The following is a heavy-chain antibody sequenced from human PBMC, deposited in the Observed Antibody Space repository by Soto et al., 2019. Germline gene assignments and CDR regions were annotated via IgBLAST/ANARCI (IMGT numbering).Heavy chain of an antibody. CDR2: VSAYNGNT. CDR1: GFTFTSYG. CDR3: SRGGSSWQPHEDY. V-gene: IGHV1-18*01. Sequence: QVQLVQSGAEVKKPGASMKVSCKASGFTFTSYGISWVRQAPGQGLEWMGWVSAYNGNTHYAQKLQGRVTMTTDTSTTTAYMELRRLTSAATAVYYCSRGGSSWQPHEDYWGQGTLVTVSS. D-gene: IGHD6-13*01. J-gene: IGHJ4*02.